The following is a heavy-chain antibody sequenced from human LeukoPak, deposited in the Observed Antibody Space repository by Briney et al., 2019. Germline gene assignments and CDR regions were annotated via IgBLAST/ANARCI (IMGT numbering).Heavy chain of an antibody. J-gene: IGHJ4*02. CDR1: GGLIRTYY. V-gene: IGHV4-59*01. D-gene: IGHD7-27*01. CDR2: IYHSGNT. Sequence: PSETQSLTCTVSGGLIRTYYWSWIRQPPGKGLEWMGYIYHSGNTDYNPSLKSRVTISVDSSKNQFSLKLSSVTAADTAVYYCARDLGHFDYWGQGTLVTVSS. CDR3: ARDLGHFDY.